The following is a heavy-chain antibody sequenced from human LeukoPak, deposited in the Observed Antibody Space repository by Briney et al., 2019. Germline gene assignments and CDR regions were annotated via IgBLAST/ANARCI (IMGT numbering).Heavy chain of an antibody. CDR3: VRDGGFLDGDYFFWY. V-gene: IGHV4-59*01. J-gene: IGHJ4*02. CDR1: GGSISSYY. D-gene: IGHD4-17*01. Sequence: SETLSLTCTVSGGSISSYYWSWIRQPPGKGLEWIGYIYYSGSTNYNPSLKSRVTISVDTSKNQFSLKLSSVTAADTAVYYCVRDGGFLDGDYFFWYWGQGTLVTVYS. CDR2: IYYSGST.